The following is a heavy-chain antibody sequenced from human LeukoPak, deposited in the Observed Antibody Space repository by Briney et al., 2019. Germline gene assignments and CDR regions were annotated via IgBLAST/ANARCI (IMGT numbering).Heavy chain of an antibody. CDR1: GYTFITYY. Sequence: ASVKVSCKASGYTFITYYIHWVRQAPGLRPEWMGIMNPYGGRTTYAQKFQGRLTVTSDTSTSTAYLDPSSLTSEDTAVYYCARGSISSAHSGYGDAFDIWGQGTMVTVSS. J-gene: IGHJ3*02. CDR3: ARGSISSAHSGYGDAFDI. CDR2: MNPYGGRT. D-gene: IGHD5-12*01. V-gene: IGHV1-46*03.